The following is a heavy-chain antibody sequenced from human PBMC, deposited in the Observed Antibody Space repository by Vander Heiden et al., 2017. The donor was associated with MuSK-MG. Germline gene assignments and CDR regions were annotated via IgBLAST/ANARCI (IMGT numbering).Heavy chain of an antibody. V-gene: IGHV1-69*06. Sequence: QVQLVQSGAEVKKPGSSVKVSCKASGGTFSSYAISWVRQAPGQGLEWMGGIIPIFGTANYAQKFQGRVTITADKSTSTAYMELSSLRSEDTAVYYCAREPRSDYDFWSGSRGRFDPWGQGTLVTVSS. CDR2: IIPIFGTA. CDR1: GGTFSSYA. J-gene: IGHJ5*02. D-gene: IGHD3-3*01. CDR3: AREPRSDYDFWSGSRGRFDP.